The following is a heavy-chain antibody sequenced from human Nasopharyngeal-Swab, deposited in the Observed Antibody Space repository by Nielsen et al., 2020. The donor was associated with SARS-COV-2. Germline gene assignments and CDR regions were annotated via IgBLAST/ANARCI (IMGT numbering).Heavy chain of an antibody. CDR2: INSDGSST. D-gene: IGHD3-10*01. V-gene: IGHV3-74*01. CDR3: ARGVLWFRELLPYYFDY. J-gene: IGHJ4*02. Sequence: WIRQPPGKGLVWVSRINSDGSSTSYADSVKGRFTISRDNAKNTLYLQMNSLRAEDTAVYYCARGVLWFRELLPYYFDYWGQGTLVTVSS.